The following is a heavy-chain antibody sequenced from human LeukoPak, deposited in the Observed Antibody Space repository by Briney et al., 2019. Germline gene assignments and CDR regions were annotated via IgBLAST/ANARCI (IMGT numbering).Heavy chain of an antibody. D-gene: IGHD3-22*01. J-gene: IGHJ4*02. CDR1: GGSISSSSYY. Sequence: SETLSLTCIVSGGSISSSSYYWGWIRQPPGTGLEWIGNIYYSGITYYNPSLNSRATISVDTSKNQFSLKLTSVTAADSAVYYCARRAYYYDSSGFYPFDSWGQGALVTVSS. CDR2: IYYSGIT. CDR3: ARRAYYYDSSGFYPFDS. V-gene: IGHV4-39*01.